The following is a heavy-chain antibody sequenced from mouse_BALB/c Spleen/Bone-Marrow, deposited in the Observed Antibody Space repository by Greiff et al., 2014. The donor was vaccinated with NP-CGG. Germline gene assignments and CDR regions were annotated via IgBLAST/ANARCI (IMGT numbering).Heavy chain of an antibody. CDR1: GYSITSGYS. D-gene: IGHD4-1*01. CDR3: ARLGLAWFAY. J-gene: IGHJ3*01. Sequence: VQLQQSGPDLVKPSQSLSPTCTVTGYSITSGYSWHWIRQFRGNKLEWMGYIHYSGSTNYNPSLKSRISITRDTSKNQFFLQLNSVTTEDTATYYCARLGLAWFAYWGQGTLVTVSA. CDR2: IHYSGST. V-gene: IGHV3-1*02.